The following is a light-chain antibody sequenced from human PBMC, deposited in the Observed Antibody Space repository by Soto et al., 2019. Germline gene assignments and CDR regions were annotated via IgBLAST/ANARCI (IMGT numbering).Light chain of an antibody. Sequence: QSALTQPPSASGSPGQSVTISCTGTRSDVGGYNYVSWYQQHPGKAPKLMIYEVSKRPSGVPDRFSGSKSGNTASLTVSGLQAEDEADYYCSSYAGSYVVFGGGTKLTVL. CDR1: RSDVGGYNY. CDR2: EVS. J-gene: IGLJ2*01. V-gene: IGLV2-8*01. CDR3: SSYAGSYVV.